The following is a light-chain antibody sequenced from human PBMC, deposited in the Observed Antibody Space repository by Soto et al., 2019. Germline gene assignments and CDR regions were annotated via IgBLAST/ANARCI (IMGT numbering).Light chain of an antibody. CDR3: QQYNNWPMYP. CDR1: QSVSSN. CDR2: GAS. J-gene: IGKJ2*01. Sequence: EIVMTQSPATLSVSPGERATLSCRASQSVSSNLAWYQQKPGQAPRLLIYGASTRATGIPARFSGSGSGPEFTLTIRRLQSEDFAVYYCQQYNNWPMYPFGQGTKLEIK. V-gene: IGKV3-15*01.